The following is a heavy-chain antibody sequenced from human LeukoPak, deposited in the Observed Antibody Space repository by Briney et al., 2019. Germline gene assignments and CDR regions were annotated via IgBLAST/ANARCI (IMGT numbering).Heavy chain of an antibody. Sequence: PGGSLRLSCAASGFTFSSYSMNWVRQAPGKGLEWVSSISSSSTYIYYADSVKGRFTISRDNAKNSLYLQMNSLRAEDTAVYYCARGDILTGYSFPYFDYWGQGTLVTVSS. CDR1: GFTFSSYS. V-gene: IGHV3-21*01. CDR3: ARGDILTGYSFPYFDY. D-gene: IGHD3-9*01. CDR2: ISSSSTYI. J-gene: IGHJ4*02.